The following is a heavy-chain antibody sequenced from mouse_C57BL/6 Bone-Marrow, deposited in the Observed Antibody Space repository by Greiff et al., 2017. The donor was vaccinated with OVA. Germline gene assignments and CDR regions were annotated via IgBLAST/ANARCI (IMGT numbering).Heavy chain of an antibody. V-gene: IGHV1-82*01. J-gene: IGHJ3*01. D-gene: IGHD2-3*01. CDR3: ADGYSRWFDY. CDR2: IYPGDGDT. CDR1: GYAFSSSW. Sequence: QVQLQQSGPELVKPGASVKISCKASGYAFSSSWMNWVKQRPGKGLEWIGRIYPGDGDTNYNGKFKGKATLTADKSSSIAYMQLSSLTSEDSAVYCCADGYSRWFDYWGQGTLVTVSA.